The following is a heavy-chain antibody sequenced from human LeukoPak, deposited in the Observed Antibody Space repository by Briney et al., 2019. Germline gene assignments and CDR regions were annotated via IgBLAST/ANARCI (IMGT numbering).Heavy chain of an antibody. J-gene: IGHJ2*01. CDR2: IYYIVNT. CDR3: ARLPCSGGSCYYWYFDL. D-gene: IGHD2-15*01. Sequence: SETLSLTCTVSGGSISSSNYDWGWIRQPPGKDREWIGSIYYIVNTYYNPSLKSRATMSVDTSQNPFSLKLSSVTAADTAVYYCARLPCSGGSCYYWYFDLWGRGSLVTVSS. V-gene: IGHV4-39*01. CDR1: GGSISSSNYD.